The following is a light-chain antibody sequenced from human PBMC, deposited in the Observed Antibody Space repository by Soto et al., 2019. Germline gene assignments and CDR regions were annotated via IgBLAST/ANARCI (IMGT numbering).Light chain of an antibody. J-gene: IGKJ4*01. CDR2: EAA. V-gene: IGKV2D-29*02. Sequence: EIVMTQTPLSLSVTAGQPASISCKSSQSLLHSDGKTYLYWYLQKPGQSPQLLIYEAANRFSGVPDRFSVSGSGTDFTLKISRVEAEDVGVYYCMQSKQFPLPFGGGTKVEIK. CDR1: QSLLHSDGKTY. CDR3: MQSKQFPLP.